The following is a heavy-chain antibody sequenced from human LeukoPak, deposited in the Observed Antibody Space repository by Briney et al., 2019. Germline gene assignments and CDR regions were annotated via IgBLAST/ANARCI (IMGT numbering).Heavy chain of an antibody. CDR2: IYYSGST. D-gene: IGHD3-22*01. Sequence: PSETLSLTCTVSGGSISSSSYYWGWIRQPPGKGLEWIGSIYYSGSTYYNPSLKSRVTISVDTSKNQFSLKLSSVTAADTAVYYCARHWNHLTEYYYDSSGYYDGWAFDIWGQGTMVTVSS. V-gene: IGHV4-39*07. J-gene: IGHJ3*02. CDR3: ARHWNHLTEYYYDSSGYYDGWAFDI. CDR1: GGSISSSSYY.